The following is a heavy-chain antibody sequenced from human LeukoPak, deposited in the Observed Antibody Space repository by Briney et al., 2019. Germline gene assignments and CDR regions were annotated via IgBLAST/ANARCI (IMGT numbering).Heavy chain of an antibody. V-gene: IGHV1-2*02. J-gene: IGHJ4*02. CDR3: ARPMTTVTMYDFDY. CDR2: INPNSGGT. Sequence: GASVKASCKASGYTFTGYYMHWVRQAPGQGLEWMGWINPNSGGTNYAQKFQGRVTMTRDTSISTAYMELSRLRSDDTAVYYCARPMTTVTMYDFDYWGQGTLVTVSS. CDR1: GYTFTGYY. D-gene: IGHD4-17*01.